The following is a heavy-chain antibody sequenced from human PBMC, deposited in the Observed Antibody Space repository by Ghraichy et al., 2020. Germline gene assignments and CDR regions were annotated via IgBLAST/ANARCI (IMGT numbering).Heavy chain of an antibody. CDR1: GGSISSGGYS. J-gene: IGHJ5*02. Sequence: SQTLSLTCAVSGGSISSGGYSWSWIRQPPGKGLEWIGYIYHSGSTYYNPSLKSRVTISVDRSKNQFSLKLSSVTAADTAVYYCARGGRLLLGPNWFDPWGQGTLVTVSS. D-gene: IGHD2-15*01. CDR3: ARGGRLLLGPNWFDP. CDR2: IYHSGST. V-gene: IGHV4-30-2*01.